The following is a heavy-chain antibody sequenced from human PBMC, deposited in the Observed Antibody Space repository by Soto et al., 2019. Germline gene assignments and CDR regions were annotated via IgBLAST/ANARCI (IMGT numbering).Heavy chain of an antibody. Sequence: SETLSLTCTVSGGSISSSSYYWGWIRQPPGKGLEWIGSIYYSGSTYYNPSLKSRVTISVDTSKNQFSLKLSSVTAADTAVYYCAGQTGYCSGGSCYFSPGVYYYMDVWGKGTTVTVSS. J-gene: IGHJ6*03. CDR2: IYYSGST. CDR3: AGQTGYCSGGSCYFSPGVYYYMDV. D-gene: IGHD2-15*01. CDR1: GGSISSSSYY. V-gene: IGHV4-39*01.